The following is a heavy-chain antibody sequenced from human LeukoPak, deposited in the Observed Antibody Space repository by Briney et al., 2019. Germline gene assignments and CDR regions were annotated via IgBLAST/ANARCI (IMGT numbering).Heavy chain of an antibody. CDR1: GGSISNYY. CDR2: IYYSGST. Sequence: SETLSLTCTVSGGSISNYYWSWTRQPPGKGLEWVGCIYYSGSTNDNPSLKSRVTISVDTSKNQFSLRLRSVTAADTAVYYCARISEDSSAWYGGSVGPYYFDYWGQGTLVTASS. D-gene: IGHD6-19*01. V-gene: IGHV4-59*08. CDR3: ARISEDSSAWYGGSVGPYYFDY. J-gene: IGHJ4*02.